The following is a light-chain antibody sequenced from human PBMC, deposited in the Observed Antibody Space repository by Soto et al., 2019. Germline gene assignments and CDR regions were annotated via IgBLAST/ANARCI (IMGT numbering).Light chain of an antibody. J-gene: IGKJ1*01. V-gene: IGKV1-39*01. CDR3: QQSYRTPRT. CDR2: DAS. CDR1: QNIDNF. Sequence: DIQMTQSPSSLSASIGDRVTITCRASQNIDNFVNWYQQRAGQAPKLLIYDASSLQRGAPSRFSGSGSGTDFTLTISSLQPEDFATYYCQQSYRTPRTFGPGTRVDIK.